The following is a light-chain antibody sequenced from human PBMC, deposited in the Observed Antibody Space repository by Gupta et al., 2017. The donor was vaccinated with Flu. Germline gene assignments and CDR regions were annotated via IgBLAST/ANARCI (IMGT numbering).Light chain of an antibody. J-gene: IGLJ2*01. CDR2: KNN. V-gene: IGLV1-44*01. CDR1: SSNSGSNS. CDR3: AEWDDSLNGPV. Sequence: RGTISCSGSSSNSGSNSVSGYQQLPGAAPKLLIYKNNQRPSGAPDRFSGSKSGASASLVISGLQSEDEAFYYCAEWDDSLNGPVFGGGTRLTVL.